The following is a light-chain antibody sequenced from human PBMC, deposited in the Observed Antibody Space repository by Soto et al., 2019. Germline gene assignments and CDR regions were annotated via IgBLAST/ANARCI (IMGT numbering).Light chain of an antibody. CDR1: DTDIGNYNY. J-gene: IGLJ2*01. V-gene: IGLV2-14*01. Sequence: QSALTQPASVSGSPGQSITISCFGSDTDIGNYNYVSWYQQYPGKVPKLLIYEVVRRPSGISTRFSGSKSGTTASLTISGLQSEDEAHYYCSSYSYLDIPVLLGVGTKLTVL. CDR2: EVV. CDR3: SSYSYLDIPVL.